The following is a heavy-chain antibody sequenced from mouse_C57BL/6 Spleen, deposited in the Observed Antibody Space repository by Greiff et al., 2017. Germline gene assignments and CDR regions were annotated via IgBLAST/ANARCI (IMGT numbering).Heavy chain of an antibody. J-gene: IGHJ2*01. V-gene: IGHV6-6*01. D-gene: IGHD2-4*01. CDR3: TRPNYDYDPYYFDY. Sequence: EVMLVESGGGLVQPGGSMKLSCAASGFTFSDSWMDWVRQSPEKGLEWVAEIRNKANNHATYYAESVKGRFTISRDDSKSSVYLQMNSLRAEDTGIYYCTRPNYDYDPYYFDYWGQGTTRTVSS. CDR1: GFTFSDSW. CDR2: IRNKANNHAT.